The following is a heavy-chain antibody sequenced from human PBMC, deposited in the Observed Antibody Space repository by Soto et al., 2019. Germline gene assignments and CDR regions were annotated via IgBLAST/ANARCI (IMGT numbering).Heavy chain of an antibody. D-gene: IGHD3-22*01. CDR2: VSYDGSKQ. V-gene: IGHV3-30-3*01. Sequence: QVQLVESWGGVVQPGRSLRVSCAASGFTFSNYAMHWVRQAPGKGLERVAVVSYDGSKQFYADSVAGRFTISRDSSKSTLYLHMDNLRDEDTAVYYCARDRVYYYDNSGYYNFDYWGQGTLVTVSS. CDR3: ARDRVYYYDNSGYYNFDY. CDR1: GFTFSNYA. J-gene: IGHJ4*02.